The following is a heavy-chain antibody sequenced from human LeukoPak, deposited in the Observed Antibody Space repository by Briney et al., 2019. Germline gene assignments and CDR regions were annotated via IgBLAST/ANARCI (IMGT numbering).Heavy chain of an antibody. CDR1: GYTFKTSG. CDR3: AREVWSRDIGSLFDY. J-gene: IGHJ4*02. Sequence: ASVKVSCKTSGYTFKTSGITWVRQAPGQGLEWMGWISAQTGERHYAEKLQGRVTMTTDTSRSTGYMELKSLTSDDTAVYYCAREVWSRDIGSLFDYWGQGTLVIVSS. CDR2: ISAQTGER. D-gene: IGHD1-26*01. V-gene: IGHV1-18*04.